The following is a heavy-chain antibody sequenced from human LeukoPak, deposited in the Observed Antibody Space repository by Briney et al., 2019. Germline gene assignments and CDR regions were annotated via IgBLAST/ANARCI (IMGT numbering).Heavy chain of an antibody. J-gene: IGHJ4*02. CDR3: ARESYSSSTGFDS. CDR2: ISGYNGNT. Sequence: VSVKVSCKTSGYTFTSYGINWVRQAPGQGLEWMGWISGYNGNTNYAQKLQGRVTMTTDTSTSTAYMELRSLRSDDTAVYYCARESYSSSTGFDSWGQGTLVTVSS. V-gene: IGHV1-18*01. CDR1: GYTFTSYG. D-gene: IGHD6-6*01.